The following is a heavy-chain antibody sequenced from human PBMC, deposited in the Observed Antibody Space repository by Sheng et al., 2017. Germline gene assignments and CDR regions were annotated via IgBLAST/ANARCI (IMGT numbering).Heavy chain of an antibody. V-gene: IGHV1-69*04. CDR2: IIPILGIA. D-gene: IGHD3-9*01. CDR1: GGTFSSYA. Sequence: QVQLVQSGAEVKKPGSSVKVSCKASGGTFSSYAISWVRQAPGQGLEWMGGIIPILGIANYAQKFQGRVTITADKSTSTAYMELSSLRSEDTAVYYCARGGRYFDWLLVPRYYYYYMDVWGKGTTVTVSS. J-gene: IGHJ6*03. CDR3: ARGGRYFDWLLVPRYYYYYMDV.